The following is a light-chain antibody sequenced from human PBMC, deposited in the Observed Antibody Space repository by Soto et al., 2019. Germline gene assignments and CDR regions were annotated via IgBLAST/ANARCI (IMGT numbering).Light chain of an antibody. CDR1: SSNIGTNT. Sequence: QSVLTQPPSASGTPGQRVSISCSGGSSNIGTNTVNWYQHLPGTAPKLLFFSNDERPSGVPDRFSGSKSGTSASLAISGLQSDDEADYYCATWDDSLNGVVFGGGTKLTVL. J-gene: IGLJ2*01. CDR3: ATWDDSLNGVV. V-gene: IGLV1-44*01. CDR2: SND.